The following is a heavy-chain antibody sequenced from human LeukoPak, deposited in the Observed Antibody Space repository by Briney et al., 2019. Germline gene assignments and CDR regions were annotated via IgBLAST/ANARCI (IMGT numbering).Heavy chain of an antibody. Sequence: GGSLRLSCAASGFTFSSYGMSWVRQAPGKGLEWVSAISGSGGSTYYADSVKGRFTISRDNSKNTLYLQMNSLRAEDTAVYYCAKDKMGITMIEQIFDYWGQGTLVTVSS. D-gene: IGHD3-22*01. V-gene: IGHV3-23*01. CDR3: AKDKMGITMIEQIFDY. J-gene: IGHJ4*02. CDR2: ISGSGGST. CDR1: GFTFSSYG.